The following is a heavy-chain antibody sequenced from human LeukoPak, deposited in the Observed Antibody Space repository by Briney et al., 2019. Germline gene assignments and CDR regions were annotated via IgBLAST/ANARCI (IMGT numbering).Heavy chain of an antibody. Sequence: GSGPALVKPTQTLTLTCTFSGFSLSTSGMCVSWIRQPPGKALEWLARIDWDDDKYYSASLKTRLTISKDTSKNQVVLTMTNMDPVDTATYYCARSHPTYGATEDLYYYYYGMDVWGQGTTVTVSS. V-gene: IGHV2-70*11. D-gene: IGHD4-17*01. CDR3: ARSHPTYGATEDLYYYYYGMDV. CDR1: GFSLSTSGMC. CDR2: IDWDDDK. J-gene: IGHJ6*02.